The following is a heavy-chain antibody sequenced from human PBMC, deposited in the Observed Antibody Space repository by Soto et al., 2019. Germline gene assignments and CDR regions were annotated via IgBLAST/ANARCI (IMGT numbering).Heavy chain of an antibody. J-gene: IGHJ4*02. Sequence: QITLKESGPTLVKPTQTLTLTCTFSGFSLSARGVGVCWIRQPPGKALEWLALIYWNDDKRYSPSLQSRLTITKDASKNQVVFSMTNVDPADTATYYCAHSPWGAAPDYWGQGTLVTVSS. CDR3: AHSPWGAAPDY. CDR2: IYWNDDK. V-gene: IGHV2-5*01. D-gene: IGHD3-16*01. CDR1: GFSLSARGVG.